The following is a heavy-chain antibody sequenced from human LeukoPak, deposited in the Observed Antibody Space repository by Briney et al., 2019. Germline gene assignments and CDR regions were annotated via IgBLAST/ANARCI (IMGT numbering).Heavy chain of an antibody. J-gene: IGHJ6*03. V-gene: IGHV1-69*05. CDR1: GGTFSSYA. D-gene: IGHD6-13*01. CDR2: IIPIFGTA. CDR3: AREDSSSWYGGYYYYYMDV. Sequence: SVKVSCKASGGTFSSYAISWVRQAPGQGLEWMGGIIPIFGTANYAQKFQGRVTITTDESTSTAYMELSSLRSEDTAVYYCAREDSSSWYGGYYYYYMDVWGKGTTVTVSS.